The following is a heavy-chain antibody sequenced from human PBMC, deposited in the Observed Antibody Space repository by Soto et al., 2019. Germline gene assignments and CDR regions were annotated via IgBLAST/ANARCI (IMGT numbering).Heavy chain of an antibody. Sequence: SVKVSCKASGGTFSSYTISWVRQAPGQGLEWMGRIIPILGIANYVQKFQGRVTITADKSTSTAYMELSSLRSEDTAVYYCAREYYGDYVCYFDYWGQGTLVTVSS. D-gene: IGHD4-17*01. V-gene: IGHV1-69*04. CDR2: IIPILGIA. J-gene: IGHJ4*02. CDR1: GGTFSSYT. CDR3: AREYYGDYVCYFDY.